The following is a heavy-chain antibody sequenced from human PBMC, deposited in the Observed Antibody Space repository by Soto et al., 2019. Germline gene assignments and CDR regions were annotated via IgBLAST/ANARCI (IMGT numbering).Heavy chain of an antibody. V-gene: IGHV3-74*01. J-gene: IGHJ3*02. CDR1: GFTFSSYW. Sequence: GGSLRLSCAASGFTFSSYWMHWIRQAPGKGLLWVSRINSDGSSTSYADSVKGRFTISRDNAKNTLYLQMNSLRAEDTAVYYCARGEYDYVWGSYGLDAFGIWGQGTMVTV. CDR2: INSDGSST. D-gene: IGHD3-16*01. CDR3: ARGEYDYVWGSYGLDAFGI.